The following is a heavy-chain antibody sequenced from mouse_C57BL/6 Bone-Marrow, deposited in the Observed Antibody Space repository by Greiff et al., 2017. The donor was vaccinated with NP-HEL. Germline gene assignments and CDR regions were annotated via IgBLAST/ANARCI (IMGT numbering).Heavy chain of an antibody. V-gene: IGHV7-3*01. CDR3: ARSIYYDYADDPFDAMDY. Sequence: EVKVVESGGGLVQPGGSLSLSCAASGFTFTDYYMSWVRQPPGKALEWLGFIRNKANGYTTEYSASVKGRFTISRDNSQSILYLQMNALRAEDSATYYCARSIYYDYADDPFDAMDYWGQGTSVTVSS. D-gene: IGHD2-4*01. J-gene: IGHJ4*01. CDR1: GFTFTDYY. CDR2: IRNKANGYTT.